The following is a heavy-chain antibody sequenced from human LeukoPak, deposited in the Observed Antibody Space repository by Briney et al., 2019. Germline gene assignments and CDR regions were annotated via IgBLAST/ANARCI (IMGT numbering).Heavy chain of an antibody. D-gene: IGHD2-2*01. CDR2: ISSSGSTI. CDR3: ARAEGRDIVVVPAAYYYGMDV. Sequence: GGSLRLSCAASGFTFSDYYMSWIRQAPGKGLEWVSYISSSGSTIYYADSVKGRFTISRDNAKNSLYPQMNSLRAEDTAVYYCARAEGRDIVVVPAAYYYGMDVWGQGTTVTVSS. CDR1: GFTFSDYY. V-gene: IGHV3-11*01. J-gene: IGHJ6*02.